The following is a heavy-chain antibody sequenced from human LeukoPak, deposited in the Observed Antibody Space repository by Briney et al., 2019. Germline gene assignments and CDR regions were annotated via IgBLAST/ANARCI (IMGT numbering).Heavy chain of an antibody. CDR1: GFTFSTYS. CDR2: ISGSSDYI. CDR3: ARVLFGYYGVDV. J-gene: IGHJ6*02. Sequence: GGSLRLSCAVSGFTFSTYSMNWVRQAPGKGLEWVSSISGSSDYIFYADSVKGRFTMSRDNVKNSLYLQMNSLRAEDTAVYYCARVLFGYYGVDVWGQGTTVTVSS. D-gene: IGHD3-3*01. V-gene: IGHV3-21*01.